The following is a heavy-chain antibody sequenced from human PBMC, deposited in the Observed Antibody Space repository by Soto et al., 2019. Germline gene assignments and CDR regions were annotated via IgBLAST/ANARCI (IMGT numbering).Heavy chain of an antibody. CDR3: ARYSSSWSDPSPRSNWFDP. CDR2: ISAYNGNT. D-gene: IGHD6-13*01. J-gene: IGHJ5*02. Sequence: QVQLVQSGAEVKKPGASVKVSCKASGYTFTSYGISWVRQAPGQGLEWMGWISAYNGNTNYAQKLQGRVTMTTDTSTSTAYMELRSLRSDDTAVYYCARYSSSWSDPSPRSNWFDPWGQGTMVTVSS. CDR1: GYTFTSYG. V-gene: IGHV1-18*01.